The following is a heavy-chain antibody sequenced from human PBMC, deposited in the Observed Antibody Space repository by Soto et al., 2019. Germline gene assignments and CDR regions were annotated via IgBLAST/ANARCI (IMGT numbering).Heavy chain of an antibody. V-gene: IGHV3-21*01. Sequence: GGSLRLSCAASGLTFRSYSMNWVRQAPGKGLAWVSSIGSSSDYIYYADSLKGRFTISRDNAKNSLYLEMNSLRAEDTAVYYCARRITIFGVANDAFDIWGQGTMVTVSS. CDR3: ARRITIFGVANDAFDI. CDR1: GLTFRSYS. J-gene: IGHJ3*02. D-gene: IGHD3-3*01. CDR2: IGSSSDYI.